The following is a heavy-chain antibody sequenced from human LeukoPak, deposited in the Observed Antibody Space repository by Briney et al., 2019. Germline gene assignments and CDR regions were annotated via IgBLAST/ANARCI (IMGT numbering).Heavy chain of an antibody. D-gene: IGHD3-10*01. V-gene: IGHV1-2*02. CDR3: ARGGSRVLWFGELPFDY. CDR1: GYTFTGYY. J-gene: IGHJ4*02. Sequence: ASVKVSCKASGYTFTGYYMHWVRQAPGQGLEWMGWINPNSGGTNYAQKFQGRVTMTRDTSISTAYMELSRLRSDDTAVYYCARGGSRVLWFGELPFDYWGQGTLVTVSS. CDR2: INPNSGGT.